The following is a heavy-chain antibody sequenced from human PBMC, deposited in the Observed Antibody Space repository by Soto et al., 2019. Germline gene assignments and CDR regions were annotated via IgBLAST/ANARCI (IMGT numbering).Heavy chain of an antibody. CDR2: IHYRGST. D-gene: IGHD2-2*01. J-gene: IGHJ4*02. CDR1: GGSISSPNDF. CDR3: VRHRGTYRSSSNNAAFDF. Sequence: SETLSLTCTVSGGSISSPNDFWGWIRQPPGTGLEWIGSIHYRGSTYYNPSLNSRVTISVDTSKNQFSLKLNSVTAADTAVYYCVRHRGTYRSSSNNAAFDFWCQGTLVTVSS. V-gene: IGHV4-39*01.